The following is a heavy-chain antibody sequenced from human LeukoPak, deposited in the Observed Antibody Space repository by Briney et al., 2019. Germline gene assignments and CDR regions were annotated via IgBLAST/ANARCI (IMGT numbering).Heavy chain of an antibody. CDR3: ARDCLWGGSCHDYGMDV. Sequence: PGGSLRLSCAASGFTFSTYTMAWVRQAPGGGLEWVSGISGNGGRTYYADSVKGRFAISRDDSKSTLYLQMNSLRAEDTAVYYCARDCLWGGSCHDYGMDVWGQGTTVTVSS. V-gene: IGHV3-23*01. CDR2: ISGNGGRT. J-gene: IGHJ6*02. CDR1: GFTFSTYT. D-gene: IGHD2-15*01.